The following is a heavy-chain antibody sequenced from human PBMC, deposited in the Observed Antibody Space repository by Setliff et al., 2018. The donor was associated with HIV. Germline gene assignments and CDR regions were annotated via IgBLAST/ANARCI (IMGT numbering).Heavy chain of an antibody. V-gene: IGHV1-24*01. D-gene: IGHD3-22*01. CDR1: GYSLTDLS. CDR2: FDPEDGET. J-gene: IGHJ1*01. Sequence: AASVKVSCKVSGYSLTDLSIHWVRQAPGKGLEWMGGFDPEDGETVYAQKLQGRVTMTEDTSTDTAYMELSSLRSEDTAMYYCATISAYYYDSSGQEYFQYWCHGTLVTVFS. CDR3: ATISAYYYDSSGQEYFQY.